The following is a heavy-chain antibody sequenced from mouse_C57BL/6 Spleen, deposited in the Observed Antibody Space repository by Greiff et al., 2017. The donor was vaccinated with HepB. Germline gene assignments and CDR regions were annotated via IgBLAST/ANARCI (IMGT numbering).Heavy chain of an antibody. CDR1: GFTFTDYY. CDR2: IRNKANGYTT. D-gene: IGHD1-1*01. J-gene: IGHJ4*01. Sequence: EVQLVESGGGLVQPGGSLSLSCAASGFTFTDYYMSWVRQPPGKALEWLGFIRNKANGYTTEYSASVKGRFTISRDNFQSILYLQMNALRAEDSAAYYCAIPHYYGISYAMDYWGQGTSVTVSS. V-gene: IGHV7-3*01. CDR3: AIPHYYGISYAMDY.